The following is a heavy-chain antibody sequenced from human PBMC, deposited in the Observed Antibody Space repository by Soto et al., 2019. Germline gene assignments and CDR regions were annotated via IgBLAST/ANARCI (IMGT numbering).Heavy chain of an antibody. Sequence: SETLSLTCTVSGSSINSSGYYWGWIRQPPGKGLEWIGSMFYGVSTYYNPSLKSRVTVSVDTSKNQFSLNLRSVTAADTAVYYCARLPSRHLVDYWGQGTLATVSS. CDR1: GSSINSSGYY. D-gene: IGHD3-3*02. CDR3: ARLPSRHLVDY. J-gene: IGHJ4*02. V-gene: IGHV4-39*01. CDR2: MFYGVST.